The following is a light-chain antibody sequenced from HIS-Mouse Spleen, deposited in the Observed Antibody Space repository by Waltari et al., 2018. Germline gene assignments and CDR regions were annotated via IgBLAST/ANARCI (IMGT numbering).Light chain of an antibody. Sequence: SYELTQPSSVSVSPGQTARTTCSGDVLAKKYARWFQQKPGQAPVLVIYKDSERPSGIPERFSGSSSGTTVTLTISGAQVEDEADYYCYSAADNNVFGSGTKVTVL. J-gene: IGLJ6*01. CDR2: KDS. CDR3: YSAADNNV. V-gene: IGLV3-27*01. CDR1: VLAKKY.